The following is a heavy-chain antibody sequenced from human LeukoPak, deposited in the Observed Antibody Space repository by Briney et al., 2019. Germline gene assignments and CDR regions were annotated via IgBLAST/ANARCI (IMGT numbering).Heavy chain of an antibody. D-gene: IGHD3-10*01. J-gene: IGHJ5*02. CDR2: ISSSSSYI. CDR1: GFTFSSYS. Sequence: TGGSLRLSCAASGFTFSSYSMNWVRQAPGKGLEWVSSISSSSSYIYYADSVKGRFTISRDNAKNSLYLQMNSLRAEDTAVYYCARDSSEVWFGDPNWFDPWGQGTLVTVSS. CDR3: ARDSSEVWFGDPNWFDP. V-gene: IGHV3-21*01.